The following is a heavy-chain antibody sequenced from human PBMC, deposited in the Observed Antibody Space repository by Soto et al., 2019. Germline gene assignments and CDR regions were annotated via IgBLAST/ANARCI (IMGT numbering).Heavy chain of an antibody. CDR1: GYTFTSYG. CDR3: ARDGVVAGTESAFDI. CDR2: ISAYNGNT. D-gene: IGHD6-19*01. V-gene: IGHV1-18*01. J-gene: IGHJ3*02. Sequence: ASVKVSCKASGYTFTSYGISWVRQAPGQGLEWMGWISAYNGNTNYAQKLQGRVTMTTDTSTSTAYMELRSLRSDDTAVYYCARDGVVAGTESAFDIWGQGTMVTVSS.